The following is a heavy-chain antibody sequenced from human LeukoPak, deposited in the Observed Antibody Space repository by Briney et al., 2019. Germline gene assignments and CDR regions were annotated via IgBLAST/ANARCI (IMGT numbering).Heavy chain of an antibody. Sequence: GGSLRLSCAASGFTFYDYAMHWVRQAPGKGLEWVAVISYDRRNKYYADSVKGRFTISRDNSKKTLYLQMNSLRAEATAVYYCARVVDSGSPVDYWGQGTLVTVSS. CDR3: ARVVDSGSPVDY. D-gene: IGHD1-26*01. V-gene: IGHV3-30-3*01. CDR2: ISYDRRNK. CDR1: GFTFYDYA. J-gene: IGHJ4*02.